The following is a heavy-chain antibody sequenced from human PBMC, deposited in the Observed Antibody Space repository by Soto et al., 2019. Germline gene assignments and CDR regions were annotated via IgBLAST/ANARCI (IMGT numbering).Heavy chain of an antibody. V-gene: IGHV1-69*02. D-gene: IGHD2-8*01. CDR2: IIAILGIA. CDR3: ARGLIVLMVYAVNDAFDI. Sequence: QVQLVQSGAEVKKPGSSVKVSCKASGRTFSSYTISWVRQAPGQGLEWMGRIIAILGIANYAQRFKGRVTITADKPTRTAYMELSSLRSEDTAVYYCARGLIVLMVYAVNDAFDICGQGTMVTVSS. J-gene: IGHJ3*02. CDR1: GRTFSSYT.